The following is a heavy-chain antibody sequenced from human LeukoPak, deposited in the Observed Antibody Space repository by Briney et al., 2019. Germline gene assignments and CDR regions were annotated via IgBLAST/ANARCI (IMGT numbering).Heavy chain of an antibody. V-gene: IGHV3-21*01. CDR1: GFTFSSYS. D-gene: IGHD6-13*01. CDR2: ISSSSSYI. Sequence: PGGSLRLSCAASGFTFSSYSMNWVRQAPGKGLEWVSSISSSSSYIYYADSVKGRFTISRDNAKNSLYLQMNSLRVEDTAVYYCARVGAPGTADYWGQGTLVTVSS. J-gene: IGHJ4*02. CDR3: ARVGAPGTADY.